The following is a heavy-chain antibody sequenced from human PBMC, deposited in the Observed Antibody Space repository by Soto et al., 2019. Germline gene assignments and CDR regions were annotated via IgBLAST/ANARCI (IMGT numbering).Heavy chain of an antibody. D-gene: IGHD3-22*01. CDR2: IYPGGSDT. Sequence: VESLKISCNGSGYSFTIYWIGWVRQMPWKGLEWMGIIYPGGSDTRYSPSFQGQVTISADKSISTAYLQWSSLKASDTAMYYCARHGPRVYYDNSDYYYYGMDVWGQGTTVTVSS. V-gene: IGHV5-51*01. CDR1: GYSFTIYW. CDR3: ARHGPRVYYDNSDYYYYGMDV. J-gene: IGHJ6*02.